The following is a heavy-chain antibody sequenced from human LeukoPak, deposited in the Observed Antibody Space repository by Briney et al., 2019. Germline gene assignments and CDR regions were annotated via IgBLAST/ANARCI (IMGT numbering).Heavy chain of an antibody. CDR2: INPNTGGT. CDR1: GYTFTVCN. CDR3: ATDNAVAIGYVAHED. Sequence: ASVTLSFTAAGYTFTVCNYSWSRQAPGQGLEWMGWINPNTGGTSYAQKSQGRVTMSRDTSISTAYMELSRLSSDDTAVYYCATDNAVAIGYVAHEDWGQVTLVTVSS. D-gene: IGHD5-12*01. V-gene: IGHV1-2*02. J-gene: IGHJ4*02.